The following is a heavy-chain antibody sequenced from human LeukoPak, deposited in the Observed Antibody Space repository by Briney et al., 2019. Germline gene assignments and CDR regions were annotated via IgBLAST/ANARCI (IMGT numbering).Heavy chain of an antibody. CDR1: GGSFSGYY. J-gene: IGHJ5*02. V-gene: IGHV4-34*01. Sequence: SETLPLTCAVYGGSFSGYYWSWIRQPPGKGLERIGEINHSGSTNYNPSLKSRVTISVDTSKNQFSLKLSSVTAADTAVYYCARGSDSSSWFDWFDPWGQGTLVTVSS. CDR3: ARGSDSSSWFDWFDP. CDR2: INHSGST. D-gene: IGHD6-13*01.